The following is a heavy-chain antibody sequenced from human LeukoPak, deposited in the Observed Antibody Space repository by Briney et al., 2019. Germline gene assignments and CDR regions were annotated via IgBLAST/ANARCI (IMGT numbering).Heavy chain of an antibody. D-gene: IGHD3-10*02. V-gene: IGHV3-74*03. CDR1: GFTFSDSW. J-gene: IGHJ4*02. Sequence: GGSLRPSCVASGFTFSDSWIHWVXQXXGKGLVWVARLNPDGTDTTYADSVKGRFTVSRDNAKNTLYLQMNSLRDEDTAMYYCVRMFSGPLDYWGQGTLVTVSS. CDR2: LNPDGTDT. CDR3: VRMFSGPLDY.